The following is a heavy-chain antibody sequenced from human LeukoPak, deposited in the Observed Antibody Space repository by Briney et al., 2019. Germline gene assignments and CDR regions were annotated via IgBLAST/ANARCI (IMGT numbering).Heavy chain of an antibody. Sequence: GGSLRLSCAAPGFSINTYWMHWVRQAPGKGLVWVSRIKSDGSITDYADSVKGRFTISRDNTTNTLYLQMNSLRDEDTAVYYCVILGFPPFAHGGQEPLVPVSP. J-gene: IGHJ5*02. D-gene: IGHD2-21*01. V-gene: IGHV3-74*01. CDR3: VILGFPPFAH. CDR1: GFSINTYW. CDR2: IKSDGSIT.